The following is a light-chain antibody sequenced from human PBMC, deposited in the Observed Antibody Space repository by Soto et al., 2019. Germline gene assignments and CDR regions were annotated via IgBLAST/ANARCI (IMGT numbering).Light chain of an antibody. V-gene: IGLV4-69*01. CDR2: LNSDGSH. Sequence: QTVVTQSPSASASLGASVKLTCTLSSGHSSYAIAWHQQQPEKGPRYLMKLNSDGSHSKGDGIPDRFSGSSSGAERYLTISRLQSEDEADYYCQTWGTGPYVVFGGGTKLAVL. CDR1: SGHSSYA. J-gene: IGLJ2*01. CDR3: QTWGTGPYVV.